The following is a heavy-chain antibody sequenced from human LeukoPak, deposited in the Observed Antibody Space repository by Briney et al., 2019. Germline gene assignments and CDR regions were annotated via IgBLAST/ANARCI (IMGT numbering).Heavy chain of an antibody. CDR3: ARVVGRFVDY. V-gene: IGHV4-34*01. CDR2: INHSGST. CDR1: GGSFSGYY. J-gene: IGHJ4*02. D-gene: IGHD1-26*01. Sequence: KSSETLSLTCAVCGGSFSGYYWIWLRQPPGKGLEWIGEINHSGSTNYNPSLKSRVTISVDTSKNQFSLKLSSVTAADTAVYYCARVVGRFVDYWGQGTLVTVSS.